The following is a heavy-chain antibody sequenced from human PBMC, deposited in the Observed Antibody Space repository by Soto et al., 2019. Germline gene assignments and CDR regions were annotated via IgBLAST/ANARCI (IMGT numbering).Heavy chain of an antibody. J-gene: IGHJ6*02. CDR2: IYYSGST. CDR3: ARQDRDYYYYYGMDV. V-gene: IGHV4-39*01. Sequence: PSETLSLTCTVSGGSISSSSYYWGWIRQPPGKGLEWIGSIYYSGSTYYNPSLKSRVTISVDTSKNQFSLKLSSVTAADTAVYYCARQDRDYYYYYGMDVWGQGTTVTVSS. CDR1: GGSISSSSYY. D-gene: IGHD3-10*01.